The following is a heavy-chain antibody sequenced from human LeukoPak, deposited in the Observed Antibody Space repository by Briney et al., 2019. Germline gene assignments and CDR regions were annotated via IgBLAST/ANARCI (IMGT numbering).Heavy chain of an antibody. CDR1: GFTFINYA. D-gene: IGHD6-19*01. CDR3: VEGPRPDITVAHTAEK. Sequence: GGSLRLSCAASGFTFINYAMSWVRQVPGRGLEWVSTITGRGDSTYVADSVKGRVTISRDNSKNSLFLQMNSVRAEDTAVYYCVEGPRPDITVAHTAEKWGQGTLVTVSS. CDR2: ITGRGDST. J-gene: IGHJ4*02. V-gene: IGHV3-23*01.